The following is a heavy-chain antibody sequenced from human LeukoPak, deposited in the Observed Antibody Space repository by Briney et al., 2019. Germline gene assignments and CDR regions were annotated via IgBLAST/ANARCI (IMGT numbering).Heavy chain of an antibody. CDR2: INPNSGGT. D-gene: IGHD2-15*01. J-gene: IGHJ4*02. V-gene: IGHV1-2*02. Sequence: GASVKVSCKASGYTFTGYYMHWVRRAPGQGLEWMGWINPNSGGTNYAQKFQGRVTMTRDTSISTAYMELSRLRSDDTAVYYCARDYCSGGSCYPRFDYWGQGTLVTVSS. CDR3: ARDYCSGGSCYPRFDY. CDR1: GYTFTGYY.